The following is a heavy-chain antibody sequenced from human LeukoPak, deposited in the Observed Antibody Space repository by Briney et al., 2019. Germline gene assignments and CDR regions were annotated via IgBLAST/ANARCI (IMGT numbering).Heavy chain of an antibody. CDR3: ASRYYYDSSGYYYRSFDH. J-gene: IGHJ4*02. Sequence: SVKVSCKASGGTFSSYTISWVRQAPGQGLEWMGRIIPILGIANYAQKFQGRVTITADKSTSTAYMELSSLRSEDTAVYYCASRYYYDSSGYYYRSFDHWGQGTLVTVSS. D-gene: IGHD3-22*01. CDR1: GGTFSSYT. V-gene: IGHV1-69*02. CDR2: IIPILGIA.